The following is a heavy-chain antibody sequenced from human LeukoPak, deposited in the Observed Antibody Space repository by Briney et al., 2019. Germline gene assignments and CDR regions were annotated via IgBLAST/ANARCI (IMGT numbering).Heavy chain of an antibody. CDR1: GFTVSSNX. V-gene: IGHV3-66*01. J-gene: IGHJ4*02. CDR3: ARGIVATITHELYFDY. D-gene: IGHD5-12*01. Sequence: GGSLRLSCAASGFTVSSNXXXXXRQAPXKGXXXXXXIYSGGSTYYADSVKGXXXXXRDNSKNTLYLQMNSLRAEDTAVYYCARGIVATITHELYFDYWGQGTLVTVSS. CDR2: IYSGGST.